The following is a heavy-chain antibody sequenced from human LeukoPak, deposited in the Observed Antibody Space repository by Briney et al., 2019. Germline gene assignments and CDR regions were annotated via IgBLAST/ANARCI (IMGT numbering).Heavy chain of an antibody. V-gene: IGHV1-2*02. J-gene: IGHJ4*02. D-gene: IGHD3-3*01. CDR1: GYTFTGYY. Sequence: ASVKVSCKASGYTFTGYYMHWVRQAPGQGLEWMGWINPNSGGTNYAQKFQGRVTMTRDTSISTAYMELSRLRSDDTAVYYCARGPLEWLSMYYFDYWGQGTLVTVSS. CDR2: INPNSGGT. CDR3: ARGPLEWLSMYYFDY.